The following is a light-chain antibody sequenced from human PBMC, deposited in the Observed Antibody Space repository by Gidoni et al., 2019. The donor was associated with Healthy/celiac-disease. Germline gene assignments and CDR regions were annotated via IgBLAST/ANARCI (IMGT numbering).Light chain of an antibody. CDR3: QQYGSP. CDR1: QRVSSSY. V-gene: IGKV3-20*01. CDR2: GAS. J-gene: IGKJ4*01. Sequence: ESVLTQSPGTLSLSTGERATLSCRASQRVSSSYLAWYQQKPGQAPRLLIYGASSRATGIPDRFSGSVSGTDFTLTISRLEPEDFAVYYCQQYGSPFGGGTKVEIK.